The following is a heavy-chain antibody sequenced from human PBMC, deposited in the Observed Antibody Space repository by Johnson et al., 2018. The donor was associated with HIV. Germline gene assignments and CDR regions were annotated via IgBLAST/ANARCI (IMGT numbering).Heavy chain of an antibody. CDR1: GFTFSSYA. J-gene: IGHJ3*02. Sequence: PGRSLRLSCAASGFTFSSYAMHWVRQAPGKGLEWVAVISYDGSNKYYADSVKGRFTISRDNSKNTLYLQMNSLRAEDTAVYYCARGWGRNYYDSKGDGFDIWGQGTMVTVSS. D-gene: IGHD3-22*01. V-gene: IGHV3-30*04. CDR3: ARGWGRNYYDSKGDGFDI. CDR2: ISYDGSNK.